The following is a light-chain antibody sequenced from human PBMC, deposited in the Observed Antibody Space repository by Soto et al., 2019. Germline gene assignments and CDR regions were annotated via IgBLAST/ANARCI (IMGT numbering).Light chain of an antibody. Sequence: QSVPTQPPSASGSPGQSVTISCTGTSSDVGGYDYVSWYQQHPGKAPKLLISEVSNRPSGVSNRFSGSKSGNTASLTISGLQADDEADYYCSSYTASSTLVFGTGTKLTVL. CDR1: SSDVGGYDY. J-gene: IGLJ1*01. CDR2: EVS. CDR3: SSYTASSTLV. V-gene: IGLV2-14*03.